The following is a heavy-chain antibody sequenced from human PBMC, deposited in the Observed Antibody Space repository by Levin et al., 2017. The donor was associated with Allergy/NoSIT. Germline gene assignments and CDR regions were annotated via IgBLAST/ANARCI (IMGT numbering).Heavy chain of an antibody. J-gene: IGHJ4*02. CDR1: GFTFSSYA. CDR2: ITGPGGDT. Sequence: SCDASGFTFSSYAMGWARQVPGKGLEWVSTITGPGGDTYYADSVKGRFRISRDNSKDTLYLQMNSLRVDDTALYYCAKKAGYSSSWVFDFWGQGTLVTVSS. V-gene: IGHV3-23*01. CDR3: AKKAGYSSSWVFDF. D-gene: IGHD6-13*01.